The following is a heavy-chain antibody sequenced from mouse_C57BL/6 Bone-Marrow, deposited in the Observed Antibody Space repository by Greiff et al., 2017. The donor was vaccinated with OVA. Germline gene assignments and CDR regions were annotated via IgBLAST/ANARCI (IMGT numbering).Heavy chain of an antibody. V-gene: IGHV1-42*01. CDR1: GYSFTGYY. Sequence: EVQLQQSGPELVKPGASVKISCKASGYSFTGYYMNWVKQSPEKSLEWIGEINPSTGGTTYNQKFNAKATLTVDKSSSTAYMQLKSLTSEDSAVYDCAGGYSNPFAYWGQGTLVTVSA. CDR3: AGGYSNPFAY. J-gene: IGHJ3*01. CDR2: INPSTGGT. D-gene: IGHD2-5*01.